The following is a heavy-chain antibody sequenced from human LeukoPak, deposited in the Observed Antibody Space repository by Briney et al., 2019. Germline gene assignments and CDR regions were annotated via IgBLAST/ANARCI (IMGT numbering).Heavy chain of an antibody. CDR2: INPNSGGT. D-gene: IGHD6-6*01. CDR1: GYTFTGYY. Sequence: ASVKVSCKASGYTFTGYYMHRVRQAPGQGLEWMGWINPNSGGTNYAQKFQGRVTMTRDTSISTAYMELSRLRSDDTAVYYCARVRIAARSLFDAFDIWGQGTMVTVSS. CDR3: ARVRIAARSLFDAFDI. V-gene: IGHV1-2*02. J-gene: IGHJ3*02.